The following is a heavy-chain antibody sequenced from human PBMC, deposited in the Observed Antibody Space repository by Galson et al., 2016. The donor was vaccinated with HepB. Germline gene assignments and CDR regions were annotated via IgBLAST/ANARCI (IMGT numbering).Heavy chain of an antibody. CDR1: GYRFTNNW. Sequence: QSGAEVKKPGESLKISCQGSGYRFTNNWIHWVRQMPGKGLEWMGFIYPGASDTRYSPSFQGQVTFSADKSISTAYLQWSSLTASDTCIYDCARHVNLARERGEKSYFYGMDVWGQGTTVTVSS. J-gene: IGHJ6*01. CDR3: ARHVNLARERGEKSYFYGMDV. D-gene: IGHD3-10*01. V-gene: IGHV5-51*01. CDR2: IYPGASDT.